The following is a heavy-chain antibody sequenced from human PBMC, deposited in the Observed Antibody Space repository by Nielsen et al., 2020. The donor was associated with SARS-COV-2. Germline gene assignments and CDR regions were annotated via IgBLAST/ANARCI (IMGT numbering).Heavy chain of an antibody. D-gene: IGHD2-15*01. CDR2: ISSSSSYI. CDR3: ARDDSWDYCSGGSCYLAYYGMDV. V-gene: IGHV3-21*01. J-gene: IGHJ6*02. CDR1: GSTFSSYT. Sequence: GGSLRPSCAASGSTFSSYTMNWVRPVQGKGLEWVSSISSSSSYIYYADSVKDRFTISRDNAKNSLYLQMNSLRAEDTAVYYCARDDSWDYCSGGSCYLAYYGMDVWGQGTTVTVSS.